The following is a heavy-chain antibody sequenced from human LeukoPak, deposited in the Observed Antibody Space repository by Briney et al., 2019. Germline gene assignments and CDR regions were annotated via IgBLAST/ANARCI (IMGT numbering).Heavy chain of an antibody. Sequence: PSETLSLTCAVYGGSFSGYYWSWIRQPPGKGLEWIGEINHSGSTNYNPSLKSRVTISVNTSKNQFSLKQSSVTAAETAVYYCARVLEGSSGQHWYFDLWGGGTLVTVSS. CDR1: GGSFSGYY. CDR3: ARVLEGSSGQHWYFDL. J-gene: IGHJ2*01. D-gene: IGHD6-19*01. CDR2: INHSGST. V-gene: IGHV4-34*01.